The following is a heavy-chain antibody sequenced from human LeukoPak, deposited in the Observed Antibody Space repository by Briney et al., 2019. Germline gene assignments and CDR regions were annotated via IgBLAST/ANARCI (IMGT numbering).Heavy chain of an antibody. CDR2: IRYDGSNK. CDR3: ARRCSTSCLTFDY. Sequence: GGSLRLSCAASGFTFSSYGMHWVRQAPGKGLEWVAFIRYDGSNKYYADSVKGRFTISRDNSKNTLYLQMNSLRAEDTAVYYCARRCSTSCLTFDYWGQGTLVTVSS. CDR1: GFTFSSYG. D-gene: IGHD2-2*01. J-gene: IGHJ4*02. V-gene: IGHV3-30*02.